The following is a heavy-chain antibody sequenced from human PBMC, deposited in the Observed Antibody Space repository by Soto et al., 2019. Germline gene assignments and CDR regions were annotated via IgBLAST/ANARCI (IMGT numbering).Heavy chain of an antibody. CDR2: INHSGST. CDR3: ARVRARLLSHAFDF. D-gene: IGHD3-16*02. Sequence: WTWIRQPPGKGLEWIGEINHSGSTNYNPSLKNRVTISLDTSKNQFSLKVNSVTAADTAVYFCARVRARLLSHAFDFWGQGTPVTVSS. J-gene: IGHJ3*01. V-gene: IGHV4-34*01.